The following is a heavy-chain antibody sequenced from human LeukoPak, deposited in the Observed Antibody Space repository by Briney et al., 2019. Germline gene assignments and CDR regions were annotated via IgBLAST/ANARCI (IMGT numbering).Heavy chain of an antibody. J-gene: IGHJ5*02. CDR1: CGSISSGSYY. V-gene: IGHV4-61*02. CDR3: ARGKSGYSSSSERVVLWFDP. CDR2: IYTSGGT. Sequence: NPSQTLSLTCTVSCGSISSGSYYWSWIRQPAGKGLEWFGRIYTSGGTNYNPSLNSRSTISVDTSKNQFSLKLSSVTDADTAVYYCARGKSGYSSSSERVVLWFDPWGQGHLVPVSS. D-gene: IGHD6-6*01.